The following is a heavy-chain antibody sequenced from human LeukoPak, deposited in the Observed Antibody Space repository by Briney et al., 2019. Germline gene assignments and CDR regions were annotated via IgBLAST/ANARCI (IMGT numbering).Heavy chain of an antibody. D-gene: IGHD3-10*01. Sequence: GASVKVSCKASGYTFTDYYMHWVQQAPGKGLEWMGRVDPEDGETIYAEKFQGRVTITADTSTDTAYMELSSLRSEDTAVYYCATELLYYYGSGSRRGMDVWGKGTTVTVSS. J-gene: IGHJ6*03. CDR2: VDPEDGET. CDR3: ATELLYYYGSGSRRGMDV. CDR1: GYTFTDYY. V-gene: IGHV1-69-2*01.